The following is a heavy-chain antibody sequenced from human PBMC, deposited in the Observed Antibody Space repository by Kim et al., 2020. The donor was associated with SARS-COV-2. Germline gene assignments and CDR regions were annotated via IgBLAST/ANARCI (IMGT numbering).Heavy chain of an antibody. CDR2: IYYSGST. V-gene: IGHV4-31*03. CDR1: GGSISSGGYY. D-gene: IGHD2-2*01. J-gene: IGHJ6*02. Sequence: SETLSLTCTVSGGSISSGGYYWSWIRQHPGKGLEWIGYIYYSGSTYYNPSLKSRVTISVDTSKNQFSLKLSSVTAADTAVYYCARDASSPYYYGMDVWGQGTTVTVSS. CDR3: ARDASSPYYYGMDV.